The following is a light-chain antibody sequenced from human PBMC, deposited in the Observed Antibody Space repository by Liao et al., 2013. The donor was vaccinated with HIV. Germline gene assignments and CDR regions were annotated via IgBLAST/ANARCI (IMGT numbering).Light chain of an antibody. CDR1: YIGNKG. Sequence: SYVLSQPPSVSVAPGETATFTCGGNYIGNKGVYWYQQRPGQAPVMVISYDSQRPSGIPERFSGANSGNMATLTLTRVEVGDEADYYCQVWDSSSALSGVFGGGTKLTVL. V-gene: IGLV3-21*01. J-gene: IGLJ3*02. CDR3: QVWDSSSALSGV. CDR2: YDS.